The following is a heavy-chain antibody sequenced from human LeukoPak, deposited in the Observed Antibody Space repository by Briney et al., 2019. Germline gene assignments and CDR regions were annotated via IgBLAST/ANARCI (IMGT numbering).Heavy chain of an antibody. V-gene: IGHV4-39*07. D-gene: IGHD2-15*01. Sequence: SETLSLTCTVSGGSISSSSYYWGWIRQPPGKGLEWIGSIYYSGSTYYNPSLKSRVTISIDTSKNQFSLKLRFVTAADMAVYYCARVRCSGGSCPYYYYYYYMDVWGKGTTVTVSS. CDR1: GGSISSSSYY. CDR3: ARVRCSGGSCPYYYYYYYMDV. J-gene: IGHJ6*03. CDR2: IYYSGST.